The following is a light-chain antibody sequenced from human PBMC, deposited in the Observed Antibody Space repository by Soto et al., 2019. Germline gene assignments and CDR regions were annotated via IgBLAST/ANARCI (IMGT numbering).Light chain of an antibody. CDR3: SSYTSTNSL. V-gene: IGLV2-14*03. Sequence: QSALTQPASMSGSPGESITISCTGTSSDVGAYNYVSWYQQHPGKAPKLMIYDVSNRPSGVSNRFSGSKSGNTASLTISGLQAEDEADYYCSSYTSTNSLFGGGTKVTVL. J-gene: IGLJ2*01. CDR1: SSDVGAYNY. CDR2: DVS.